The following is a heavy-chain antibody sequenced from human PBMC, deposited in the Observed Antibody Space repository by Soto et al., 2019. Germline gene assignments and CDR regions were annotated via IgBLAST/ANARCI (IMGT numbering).Heavy chain of an antibody. D-gene: IGHD1-1*01. V-gene: IGHV3-23*01. Sequence: PGGSLRLSCAVSGFTVSNNYMSWVRHAPGKGLEWVSTISGSGVAKFYADSVKGRFTISRGNSNNTVSLQMNSLRAEDAAVYYCAKDRSPGATTWNVYWGQGTLVTVSS. CDR1: GFTVSNNY. CDR3: AKDRSPGATTWNVY. CDR2: ISGSGVAK. J-gene: IGHJ1*01.